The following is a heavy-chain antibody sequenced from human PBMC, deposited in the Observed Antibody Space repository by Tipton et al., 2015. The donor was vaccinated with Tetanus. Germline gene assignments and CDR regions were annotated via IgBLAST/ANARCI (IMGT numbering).Heavy chain of an antibody. V-gene: IGHV4-31*03. Sequence: TLSLTCTVSGGFINSGVYYWTWIRQHPGKGLEWVGYIFYSGGTYYNPSLKSRVSISVDTSETHFSLRLTSVTAADTAVYWCARGVSGTTKAFDIWGQGTMVTVSS. J-gene: IGHJ3*02. CDR1: GGFINSGVYY. D-gene: IGHD1-7*01. CDR2: IFYSGGT. CDR3: ARGVSGTTKAFDI.